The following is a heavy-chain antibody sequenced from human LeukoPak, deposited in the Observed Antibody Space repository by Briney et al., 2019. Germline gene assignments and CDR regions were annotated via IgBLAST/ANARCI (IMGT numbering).Heavy chain of an antibody. D-gene: IGHD3-16*02. Sequence: SETLSLTCTVSGGSISSYYWTWIRQPPGKALEWIAYISNGGGTNYNPSLKSRVTISVDTSKNQFSLKLSSVTAADTAVYYCAGLGGTYRYYFDFWGQGTLVTVSS. V-gene: IGHV4-4*09. J-gene: IGHJ4*02. CDR2: ISNGGGT. CDR1: GGSISSYY. CDR3: AGLGGTYRYYFDF.